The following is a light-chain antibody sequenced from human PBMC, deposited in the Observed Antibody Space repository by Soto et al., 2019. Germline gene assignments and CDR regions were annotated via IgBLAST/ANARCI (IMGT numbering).Light chain of an antibody. CDR2: NTN. Sequence: TVVTQEPSFSVSPGGTVTLTCGLSSGSVSTSYYPSWYQQTPGQSPRTLIYNTNTRSSGVPDRFSGSILGNKAALTITGAQADDESHYYCVLYMGSGICVFGGGTKLTVL. CDR3: VLYMGSGICV. J-gene: IGLJ3*02. V-gene: IGLV8-61*01. CDR1: SGSVSTSYY.